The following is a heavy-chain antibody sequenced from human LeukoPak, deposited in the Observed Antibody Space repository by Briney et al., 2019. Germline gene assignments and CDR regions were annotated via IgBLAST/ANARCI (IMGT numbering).Heavy chain of an antibody. Sequence: GGSLRLSCAASGFRFGSEWMSWVRQSPEKGLEWVANISPDGSEKYYVDSVRGRFTISRDNGKNSLYLQLNSLRADDTAVYFCARYYDHPVGDAFDIWGQGTLVTVSP. CDR1: GFRFGSEW. V-gene: IGHV3-7*01. J-gene: IGHJ3*02. CDR3: ARYYDHPVGDAFDI. CDR2: ISPDGSEK. D-gene: IGHD3-16*01.